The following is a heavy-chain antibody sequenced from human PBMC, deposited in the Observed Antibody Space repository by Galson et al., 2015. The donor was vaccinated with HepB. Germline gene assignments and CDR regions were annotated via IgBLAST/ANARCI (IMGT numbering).Heavy chain of an antibody. V-gene: IGHV3-74*01. J-gene: IGHJ3*02. Sequence: SLRLSCAASGFTFSTYWMHWVRQAPGEGLVWVSRINGDGSSTSYADSVKGRFTISRDNAKNTLDLQMNSLRAEDTAVYYCARGRGYCSSTSCYGAFDIWGQGTMVTVSS. CDR3: ARGRGYCSSTSCYGAFDI. D-gene: IGHD2-2*01. CDR1: GFTFSTYW. CDR2: INGDGSST.